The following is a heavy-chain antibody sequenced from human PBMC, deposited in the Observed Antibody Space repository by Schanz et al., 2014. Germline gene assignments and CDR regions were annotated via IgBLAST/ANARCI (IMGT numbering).Heavy chain of an antibody. D-gene: IGHD1-26*01. Sequence: EVQLLESGGGLVQPGGSLRLSCAASGFTFSSYAMSWVRQAPGKGLEWVSFIYIGGNTYYADSVKGRFTISRDNSKNTVYIQMNSLRAEDTAVYYCARGGSGSHYRLDYWGQGTLVTVSS. V-gene: IGHV3-66*01. CDR1: GFTFSSYA. CDR3: ARGGSGSHYRLDY. CDR2: IYIGGNT. J-gene: IGHJ4*02.